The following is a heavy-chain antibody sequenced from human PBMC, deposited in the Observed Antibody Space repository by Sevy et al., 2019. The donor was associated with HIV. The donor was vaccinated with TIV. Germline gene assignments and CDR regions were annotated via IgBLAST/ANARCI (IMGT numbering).Heavy chain of an antibody. V-gene: IGHV3-30*18. D-gene: IGHD1-1*01. J-gene: IGHJ3*02. CDR3: AKGTKATGSAFDI. CDR1: GFIFSNYG. CDR2: VSYDGSTK. Sequence: GGSLRLSCAASGFIFSNYGMHWVRQAPGKGLEWVAVVSYDGSTKYYTGSVRGRFSISRDNRKNTVYLQMNSLRVEDTAVYYCAKGTKATGSAFDIWGQGTMVTVSS.